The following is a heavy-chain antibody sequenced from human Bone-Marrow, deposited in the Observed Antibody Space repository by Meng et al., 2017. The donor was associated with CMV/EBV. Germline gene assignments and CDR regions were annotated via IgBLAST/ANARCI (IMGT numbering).Heavy chain of an antibody. CDR1: GYTFTSYG. D-gene: IGHD6-6*01. CDR3: ARDLRSIAARPRAFDY. CDR2: ISAYNGNT. J-gene: IGHJ4*02. Sequence: QVQLVQSGAEVKKPGASVKVPCQASGYTFTSYGISWVRQAPGKGLEWMGWISAYNGNTNYAQKLQGRVTMTTDTSTSTAYMELRSLRSDDTAVYYCARDLRSIAARPRAFDYWGQGTLVTVSS. V-gene: IGHV1-18*01.